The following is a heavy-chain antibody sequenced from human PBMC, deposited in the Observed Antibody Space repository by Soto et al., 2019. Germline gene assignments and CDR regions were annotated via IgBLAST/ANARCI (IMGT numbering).Heavy chain of an antibody. CDR1: GYTFTGYY. CDR3: ARILRAVAGHYYYYGMDV. Sequence: ASVKVYCKASGYTFTGYYMHWVRQAPGQGLEWMGWINPNRGGTNYAQKIQGWVTMTRHTSISTTYMELSRLKSDDTAVYYCARILRAVAGHYYYYGMDVWGQGTTVTVSS. J-gene: IGHJ6*01. CDR2: INPNRGGT. V-gene: IGHV1-2*04. D-gene: IGHD6-19*01.